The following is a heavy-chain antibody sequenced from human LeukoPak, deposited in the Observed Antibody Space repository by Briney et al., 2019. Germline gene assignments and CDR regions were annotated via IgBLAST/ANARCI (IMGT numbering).Heavy chain of an antibody. CDR2: ISSSGSTI. D-gene: IGHD2-2*01. Sequence: GGSLRLSCAASGFTFSDYYMSWIRQAPGKGLEWVSYISSSGSTIYYADSVKGRFTISRDNSKTTLYLQMNSLRAEDTAVYYCVKHSAPVLAAARFDYWGQGTLVTVSS. CDR3: VKHSAPVLAAARFDY. CDR1: GFTFSDYY. V-gene: IGHV3-11*01. J-gene: IGHJ4*02.